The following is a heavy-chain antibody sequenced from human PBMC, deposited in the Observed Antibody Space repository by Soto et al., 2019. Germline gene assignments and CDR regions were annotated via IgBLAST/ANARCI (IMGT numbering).Heavy chain of an antibody. D-gene: IGHD2-2*01. CDR3: AKALIYQLGGTADYYYMDV. J-gene: IGHJ6*03. CDR2: ISGSGGNT. V-gene: IGHV3-23*01. CDR1: GFTFSSYA. Sequence: GGSLRLSCAASGFTFSSYAMSWVRQAPGKGLEWVSAISGSGGNTYYADSVKGRFTISRDNSKNTLYLQMNSLRAEDTAVYYCAKALIYQLGGTADYYYMDVWGKGTTVTVSS.